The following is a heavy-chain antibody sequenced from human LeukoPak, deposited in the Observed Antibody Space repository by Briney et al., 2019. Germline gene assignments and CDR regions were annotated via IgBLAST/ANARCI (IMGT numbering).Heavy chain of an antibody. V-gene: IGHV3-21*01. CDR2: ISSSSSFI. Sequence: GGSLRLSYAASGFTFSIFTMTWVGQAPGKGLASVSSISSSSSFIYNADSVKGRFTISRDSAKNSLYLQMNSLRAEDTAVYYCARDGAGGYYFDYWGQGTLVTVSS. CDR1: GFTFSIFT. CDR3: ARDGAGGYYFDY. D-gene: IGHD4/OR15-4a*01. J-gene: IGHJ4*02.